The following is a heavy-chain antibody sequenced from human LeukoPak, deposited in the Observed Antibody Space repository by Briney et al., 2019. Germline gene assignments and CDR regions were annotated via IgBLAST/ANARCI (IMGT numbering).Heavy chain of an antibody. CDR3: ARDRGYDPSYFDY. CDR2: INHSGST. CDR1: GGSFSGYY. V-gene: IGHV4-34*01. Sequence: KPSETLSLTCAVYGGSFSGYYWSWIRQPPGKGLEWIGEINHSGSTNYNPSLKSRVTISVDTSKNQFSLKLSSVTAADTAVYYCARDRGYDPSYFDYWGQGTLVTVSS. D-gene: IGHD5-12*01. J-gene: IGHJ4*02.